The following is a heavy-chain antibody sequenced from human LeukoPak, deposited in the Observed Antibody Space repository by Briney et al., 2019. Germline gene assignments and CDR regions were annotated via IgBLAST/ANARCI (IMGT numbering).Heavy chain of an antibody. Sequence: GGSLRLSCAASGFTFSDYYMSWLRQAPGKGLEWVSYISSSGSTIYYADSVKGRFTISRDNAKNSLYLQMNSLRAEDTAVYYCARDYYYDSSGYSNYWGQGTLVTVSS. J-gene: IGHJ4*02. CDR3: ARDYYYDSSGYSNY. V-gene: IGHV3-11*01. CDR2: ISSSGSTI. CDR1: GFTFSDYY. D-gene: IGHD3-22*01.